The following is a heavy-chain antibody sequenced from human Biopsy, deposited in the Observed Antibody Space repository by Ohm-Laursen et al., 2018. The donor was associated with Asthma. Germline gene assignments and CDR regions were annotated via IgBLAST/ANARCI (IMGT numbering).Heavy chain of an antibody. V-gene: IGHV4-34*01. CDR1: GGSFSGYY. D-gene: IGHD5-18*01. Sequence: TLSLTCAVYGGSFSGYYWSWIRQPPGKGLEWIGEINHSGNTNYNPSLKSRVTISVDTSKNQFSLKMSSVTAADTAVYYCARERVTAMVTYFDYWGQGTLVTVSS. CDR3: ARERVTAMVTYFDY. CDR2: INHSGNT. J-gene: IGHJ4*02.